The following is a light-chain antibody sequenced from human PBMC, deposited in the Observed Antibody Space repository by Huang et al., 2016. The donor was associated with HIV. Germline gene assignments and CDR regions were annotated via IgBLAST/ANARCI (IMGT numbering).Light chain of an antibody. CDR1: QSVTKY. J-gene: IGKJ3*01. CDR2: GAS. Sequence: DIQMTQSPSSLSASVGDRVTSTCRATQSVTKYLNWYQQKPGKAPKLLIYGASSLQTGVPSRFSGSGSGTDFTLTISSLQPEDFATYYCQQSSSPPPTFGPGTKVDIK. V-gene: IGKV1-39*01. CDR3: QQSSSPPPT.